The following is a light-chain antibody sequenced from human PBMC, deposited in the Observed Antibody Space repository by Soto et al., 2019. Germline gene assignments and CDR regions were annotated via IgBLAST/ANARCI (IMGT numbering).Light chain of an antibody. CDR1: NSDIGAYNY. Sequence: QSVLTQPASVSGSPGQSITISCTGTNSDIGAYNYVSWYQQHPGKVPKLMIYDVSNRPSGVSNRFSGSKSGNMASLTISGLQAEDEADYYCNSYSSTSTVVFGGGTKVTVL. V-gene: IGLV2-14*01. J-gene: IGLJ2*01. CDR2: DVS. CDR3: NSYSSTSTVV.